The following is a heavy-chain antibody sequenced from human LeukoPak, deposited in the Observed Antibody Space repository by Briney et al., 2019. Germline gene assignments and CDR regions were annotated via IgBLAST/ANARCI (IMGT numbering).Heavy chain of an antibody. D-gene: IGHD3-16*01. CDR2: ISFDGSNK. CDR1: GFTFSSYT. J-gene: IGHJ5*02. Sequence: GRSLRLSCAASGFTFSSYTIHGVRQPPGKGLEWVAVISFDGSNKYYADSVKGRFTISRDNSKNTLYLQMNSLRAEDTAVYYCAREELGSSLGFDPWGQGTLVTVSS. V-gene: IGHV3-30-3*01. CDR3: AREELGSSLGFDP.